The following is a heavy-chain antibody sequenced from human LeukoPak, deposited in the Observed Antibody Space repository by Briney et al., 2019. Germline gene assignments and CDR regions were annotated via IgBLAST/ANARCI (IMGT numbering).Heavy chain of an antibody. CDR3: AKDISVADKQPTAEYFQH. J-gene: IGHJ1*01. CDR1: GFTFSSYA. V-gene: IGHV3-23*01. D-gene: IGHD6-19*01. Sequence: PGGSLRLSCAASGFTFSSYAMSWVRQAPGKGLEWVSAISGSGGSTYYADSVKGRFTISRDNSKNTLYLQMNSLRAEDTAVYYCAKDISVADKQPTAEYFQHWGQGTLVTVSS. CDR2: ISGSGGST.